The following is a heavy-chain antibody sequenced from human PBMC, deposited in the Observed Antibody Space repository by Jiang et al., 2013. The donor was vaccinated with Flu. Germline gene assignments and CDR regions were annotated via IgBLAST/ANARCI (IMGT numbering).Heavy chain of an antibody. CDR3: ARDYSTSYYYYGMDV. V-gene: IGHV4-59*01. Sequence: GLEWIGYIYYSGSTNYNPSLKSRVTISVDTSKNQFSLKLSSVTAADTAVYYCARDYSTSYYYYGMDVWGKGTTVTVSS. J-gene: IGHJ6*04. D-gene: IGHD5/OR15-5a*01. CDR2: IYYSGST.